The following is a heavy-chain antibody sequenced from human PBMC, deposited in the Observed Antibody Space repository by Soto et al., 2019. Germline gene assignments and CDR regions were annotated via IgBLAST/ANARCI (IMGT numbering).Heavy chain of an antibody. CDR1: GYTFTSYY. CDR2: INPSGGST. V-gene: IGHV1-46*03. CDR3: AKSVTQTYTLDY. D-gene: IGHD4-17*01. Sequence: QVQLVQSGAEVKKPGASVKVSCKASGYTFTSYYMHWVRQAPGQGLEWMGIINPSGGSTSYAQKFQGRVTMTRDTSTSTVYMELSSLRSEDTAVYYCAKSVTQTYTLDYWGQGTLVTVSS. J-gene: IGHJ4*02.